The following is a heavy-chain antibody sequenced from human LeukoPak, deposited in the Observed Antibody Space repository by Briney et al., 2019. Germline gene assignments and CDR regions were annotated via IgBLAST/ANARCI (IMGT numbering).Heavy chain of an antibody. Sequence: SETLSLTRTVSGGSISSGGYYWSWIRQHPVKGLEYIGSIYYSGSTYYNPSLKSRLTMSVDTSKNQFSLKLSSVTAADTAVYFCARVPAFAAEIQYYFDYWGQGTLVTVSS. CDR3: ARVPAFAAEIQYYFDY. D-gene: IGHD6-13*01. V-gene: IGHV4-31*03. J-gene: IGHJ4*02. CDR1: GGSISSGGYY. CDR2: IYYSGST.